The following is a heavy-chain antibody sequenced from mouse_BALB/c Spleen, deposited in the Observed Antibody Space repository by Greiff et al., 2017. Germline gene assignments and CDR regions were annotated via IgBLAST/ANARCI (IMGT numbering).Heavy chain of an antibody. CDR1: GFTFSSFG. Sequence: EVKLMESGGGLVQPGGSRKLSCAASGFTFSSFGMHWVRQAPEKGLEWVAYISSGSSTIYYADTVKGRFTISRDNPKNTLFLQMTSLRSEDTGMYYCSRVLYYGSSPSFAYWGQGTLVTVSA. V-gene: IGHV5-17*02. D-gene: IGHD1-1*01. CDR2: ISSGSSTI. J-gene: IGHJ3*01. CDR3: SRVLYYGSSPSFAY.